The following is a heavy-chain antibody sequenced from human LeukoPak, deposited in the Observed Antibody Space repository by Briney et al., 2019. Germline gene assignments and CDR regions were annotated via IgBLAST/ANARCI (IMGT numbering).Heavy chain of an antibody. CDR1: GGSISSSSYY. J-gene: IGHJ4*02. V-gene: IGHV4-39*07. D-gene: IGHD3-16*02. CDR2: IYYSGST. Sequence: PSETLSLTCTVSGGSISSSSYYWGWIRQPPGKGLEWIGSIYYSGSTYYNPSLKSRITISVDTSKKQFSLKLSSVTAADTAVYYCARRFRQLDYWNTFGGVIDYWGQGTLVTVSS. CDR3: ARRFRQLDYWNTFGGVIDY.